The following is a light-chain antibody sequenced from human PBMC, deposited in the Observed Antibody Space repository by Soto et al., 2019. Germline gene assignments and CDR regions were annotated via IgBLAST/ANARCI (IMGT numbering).Light chain of an antibody. Sequence: QSALTQPPSVSGPPGQSVSISCTGTSSDVGSYNRVSWYQQSPGTASKLMIYEVSNRPSGVPDRFSGSKSGNTASLTISGLQADDEADYYCSSYASSSTLVFGGGTKLTVL. CDR3: SSYASSSTLV. J-gene: IGLJ2*01. CDR2: EVS. CDR1: SSDVGSYNR. V-gene: IGLV2-18*02.